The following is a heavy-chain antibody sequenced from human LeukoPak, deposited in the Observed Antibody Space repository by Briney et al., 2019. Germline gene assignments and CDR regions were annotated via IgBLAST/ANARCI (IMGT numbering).Heavy chain of an antibody. Sequence: SVKVSRKASGGTFSSYAISWVRPAPGQGLEWMGRIIPILGIANYAQKFQGRVTITADKSTSTAYMELSSLRSEDTAVYYCARVSDYSYGMDVWGQGTTVTVSS. CDR2: IIPILGIA. CDR3: ARVSDYSYGMDV. J-gene: IGHJ6*02. CDR1: GGTFSSYA. V-gene: IGHV1-69*04.